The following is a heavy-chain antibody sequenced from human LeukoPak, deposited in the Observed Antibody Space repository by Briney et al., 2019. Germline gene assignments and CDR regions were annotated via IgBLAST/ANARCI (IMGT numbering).Heavy chain of an antibody. J-gene: IGHJ4*02. D-gene: IGHD3-9*01. CDR1: GYTFTSYG. CDR2: ISAYNGNT. CDR3: ARLYNGILRYFDWLLRENYFDY. Sequence: GASVKVSCKASGYTFTSYGISWVRQAPGQGLEWMGWISAYNGNTNYAQKLQGRVTMTTDTSTSTAYMELRSLRSDDTAVYYCARLYNGILRYFDWLLRENYFDYWGQGTLVTVSS. V-gene: IGHV1-18*01.